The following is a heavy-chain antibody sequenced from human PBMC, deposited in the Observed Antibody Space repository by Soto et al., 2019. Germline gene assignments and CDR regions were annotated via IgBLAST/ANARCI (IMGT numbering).Heavy chain of an antibody. V-gene: IGHV1-69*06. CDR1: GGTFNYA. CDR2: IIPIFGTP. J-gene: IGHJ3*01. Sequence: QVQLVQSGAEVKKPGSSVKVSCKASGGTFNYAINWVRQAPGQGLEWMGGIIPIFGTPKYPQKLQGRVTITADRSTSTAYMELSGLRSEDTAVYYCAGEKEWRNRYNSDSNPSFDLWGQGTMVTVSS. CDR3: AGEKEWRNRYNSDSNPSFDL. D-gene: IGHD6-19*01.